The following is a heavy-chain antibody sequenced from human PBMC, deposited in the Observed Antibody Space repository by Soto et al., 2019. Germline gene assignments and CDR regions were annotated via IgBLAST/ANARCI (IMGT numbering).Heavy chain of an antibody. CDR3: ARDSYGDYTFDY. V-gene: IGHV4-59*01. D-gene: IGHD4-17*01. CDR1: GGSISSYY. Sequence: QVQLQESGPGLVQPSETLSLTCTVSGGSISSYYWSWIRQPPGKGLEWIGYIYYSGSTNYNPSLKSRVTISVDTSKNQFSLKLSSVTAADTAVYYCARDSYGDYTFDYWGQGTLVTVSS. J-gene: IGHJ4*02. CDR2: IYYSGST.